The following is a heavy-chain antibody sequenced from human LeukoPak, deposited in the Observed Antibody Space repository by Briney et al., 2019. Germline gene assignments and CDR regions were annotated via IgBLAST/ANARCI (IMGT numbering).Heavy chain of an antibody. V-gene: IGHV1-69*13. D-gene: IGHD3-10*01. CDR2: IIPIFGTA. J-gene: IGHJ5*02. Sequence: SVEVSCKASGGTFSSYAISWVRQAPGQGLEWMGGIIPIFGTANYAQKFQGRVTITADESTSTAYMELSSLRSEDTAVYYCAREETMVRGVIITTWFDPWGQGTLVTVSS. CDR3: AREETMVRGVIITTWFDP. CDR1: GGTFSSYA.